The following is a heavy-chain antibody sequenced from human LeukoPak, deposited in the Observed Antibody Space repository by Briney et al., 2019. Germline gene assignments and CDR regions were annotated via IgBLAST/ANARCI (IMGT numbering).Heavy chain of an antibody. V-gene: IGHV3-23*01. CDR1: GFTFSNYG. CDR2: ITGSGGST. CDR3: ARDPWELRFPYYYYYYMDV. D-gene: IGHD1-26*01. Sequence: HPGGSLRLSCAASGFTFSNYGLSWVRQAPGKGLEWVSGITGSGGSTYYADSVKGRFTISRDNAKNSLYLQMNSLRAEDTAVYYCARDPWELRFPYYYYYYMDVWGKGTTVTVSS. J-gene: IGHJ6*03.